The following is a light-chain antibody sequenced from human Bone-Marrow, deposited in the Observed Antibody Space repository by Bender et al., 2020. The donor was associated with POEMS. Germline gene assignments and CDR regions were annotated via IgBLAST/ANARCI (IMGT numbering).Light chain of an antibody. CDR2: EVT. V-gene: IGLV2-14*01. Sequence: QSALTQTASVSGSPGQSITVSCTGTTSDIGSYDYVSWYQQHPAKAPKLLLYEVTNRPSGVSDRFSGSKSGNTASLTISGLQAEDEADYYCSSYAGSNNLVFGTGTKVTVL. J-gene: IGLJ1*01. CDR3: SSYAGSNNLV. CDR1: TSDIGSYDY.